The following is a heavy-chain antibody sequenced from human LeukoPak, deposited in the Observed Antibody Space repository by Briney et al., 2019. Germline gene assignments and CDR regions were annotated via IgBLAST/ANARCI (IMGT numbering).Heavy chain of an antibody. Sequence: ASVKVSCKASGYTFTSYGISWVRQAPGQGLEWMGWISAYNGNTNYAQTLQGRVTMTTDTSTSTAYMELRSLRSDDTAVYYCARGRGYCSSTSCQLTDYWGQGTLVTVSS. J-gene: IGHJ4*02. CDR1: GYTFTSYG. V-gene: IGHV1-18*01. CDR2: ISAYNGNT. CDR3: ARGRGYCSSTSCQLTDY. D-gene: IGHD2-2*01.